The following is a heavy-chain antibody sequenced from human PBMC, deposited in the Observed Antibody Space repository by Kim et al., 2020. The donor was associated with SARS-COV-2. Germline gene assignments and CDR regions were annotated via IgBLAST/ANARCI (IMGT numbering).Heavy chain of an antibody. CDR2: INTNTGNP. V-gene: IGHV7-4-1*02. Sequence: ASVKVSCKASGYTFTSYAMNWVRQAPGQGLEWMGWINTNTGNPTYAQGFTGRFVFSLDTSVSTAYLQISSLKAEDTAVYYCARGLHWNVRLNWFDPWGQGTLVTVSS. D-gene: IGHD1-1*01. J-gene: IGHJ5*02. CDR3: ARGLHWNVRLNWFDP. CDR1: GYTFTSYA.